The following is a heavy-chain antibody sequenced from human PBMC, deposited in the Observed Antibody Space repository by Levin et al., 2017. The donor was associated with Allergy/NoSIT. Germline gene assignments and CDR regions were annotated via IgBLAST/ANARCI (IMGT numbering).Heavy chain of an antibody. J-gene: IGHJ6*02. V-gene: IGHV5-51*01. CDR3: ASRNYYDSSGYSYYGMDV. Sequence: GGSLRLSCKGSGYSFTSYWIGWVRQMPGKGLEWMGIIYPGDSDTRYSPSFQGQVTISADKSISTAYLQWSSLKASDTAMYYCASRNYYDSSGYSYYGMDVWGQGTTVTVSS. CDR2: IYPGDSDT. D-gene: IGHD3-22*01. CDR1: GYSFTSYW.